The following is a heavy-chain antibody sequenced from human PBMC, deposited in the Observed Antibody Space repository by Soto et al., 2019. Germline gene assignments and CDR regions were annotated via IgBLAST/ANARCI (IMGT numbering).Heavy chain of an antibody. CDR3: ARERRSSIYSGLAV. J-gene: IGHJ6*02. Sequence: EVQLLESGGGLVQPGGSLRLSCAASGFTFSDYATSWVRQAPGKGLEWVSAIDGSSATTNYADSVKGRFTISRDNSTNTLFLHMSGLRAEDTAVYYCARERRSSIYSGLAVWGQGTTVIVS. CDR1: GFTFSDYA. CDR2: IDGSSATT. V-gene: IGHV3-23*01. D-gene: IGHD2-2*01.